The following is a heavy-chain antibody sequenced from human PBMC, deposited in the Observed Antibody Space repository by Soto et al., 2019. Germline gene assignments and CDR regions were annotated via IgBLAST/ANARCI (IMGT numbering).Heavy chain of an antibody. CDR3: ARRARYCSSTSCINWFDP. CDR2: IYPGDSDT. CDR1: GYTFTTYW. Sequence: GESLKISCKGSGYTFTTYWISWVRQMPGKGLEWMGIIYPGDSDTRYSPSFQGQVTISADKSISTAYLQWSSLKASDTAMYYCARRARYCSSTSCINWFDPWGQGTLVTVSS. J-gene: IGHJ5*02. D-gene: IGHD2-2*01. V-gene: IGHV5-51*01.